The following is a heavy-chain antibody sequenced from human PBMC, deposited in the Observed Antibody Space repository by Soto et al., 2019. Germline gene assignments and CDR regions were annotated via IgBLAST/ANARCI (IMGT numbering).Heavy chain of an antibody. CDR1: GGSISSGGYY. CDR2: IYYSGST. D-gene: IGHD1-26*01. CDR3: ARVVGATSPRDYFDY. J-gene: IGHJ4*02. V-gene: IGHV4-31*03. Sequence: QVQLQESGPGLVKPSQTLSLTCTVSGGSISSGGYYWSWIRQHPGKGLEWIGYIYYSGSTYYNPSLKSRVTISVDTSRNQCSLKLSSVTAADTAVYYGARVVGATSPRDYFDYWGQGTLVTVSS.